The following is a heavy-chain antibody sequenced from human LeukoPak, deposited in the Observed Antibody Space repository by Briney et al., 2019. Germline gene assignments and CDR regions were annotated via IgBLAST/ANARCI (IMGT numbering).Heavy chain of an antibody. J-gene: IGHJ4*02. CDR1: GGSISGYY. CDR3: ARDSYYYGSGSYYRGFDY. V-gene: IGHV4-59*01. Sequence: SETLSLTCTVSGGSISGYYWSWIRQPPGKGLEWIGYIYYSGSTNYNPSLKSRVTISVDTSKNQFSLKLSSVTAADTAVYYCARDSYYYGSGSYYRGFDYWGQGTLVTVSS. CDR2: IYYSGST. D-gene: IGHD3-10*01.